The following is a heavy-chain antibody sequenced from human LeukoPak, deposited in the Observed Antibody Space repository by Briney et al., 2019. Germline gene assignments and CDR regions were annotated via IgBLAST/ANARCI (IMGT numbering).Heavy chain of an antibody. CDR1: GGSFSGYY. Sequence: PSETLSLTCAVYGGSFSGYYWTWIRQPPGKGLEWIGEINHSGSTNYNPSLKSRVTISVDTSKNQFSLKLSSVTAADTAVYYCAREKIGWFDPWGQGTLVTVSS. D-gene: IGHD2-21*01. CDR2: INHSGST. CDR3: AREKIGWFDP. J-gene: IGHJ5*02. V-gene: IGHV4-34*01.